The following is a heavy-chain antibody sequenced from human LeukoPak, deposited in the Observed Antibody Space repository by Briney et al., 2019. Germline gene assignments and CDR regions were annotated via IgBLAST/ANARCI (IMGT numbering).Heavy chain of an antibody. CDR2: ISSSSSYI. CDR1: GFTFSSYS. Sequence: PGGSLRLSCAASGFTFSSYSMNWLRQAPGKGLEWVSSISSSSSYIYYADSVKGRFTISRDNAKNSLYLQMNSLRAEDTAVYYCERGRPPYYYDSSGYHFDYWGQGTLVTVSS. D-gene: IGHD3-22*01. J-gene: IGHJ4*02. V-gene: IGHV3-21*01. CDR3: ERGRPPYYYDSSGYHFDY.